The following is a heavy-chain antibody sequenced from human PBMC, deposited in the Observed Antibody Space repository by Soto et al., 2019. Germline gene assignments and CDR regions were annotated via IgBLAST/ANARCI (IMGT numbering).Heavy chain of an antibody. CDR2: IYSGGAGGST. CDR1: GFTVGGNY. J-gene: IGHJ6*02. V-gene: IGHV3-53*02. CDR3: ARRFYGMDV. Sequence: EVQLVATGGGLSQPGGSLRLACAASGFTVGGNYMSWVRQAPGKGLEWVSVIYSGGAGGSTYYADSVKGRFTISRDNSKNTLYLQMTSLRVEDTAVYYCARRFYGMDVWGQGTTVTVSS.